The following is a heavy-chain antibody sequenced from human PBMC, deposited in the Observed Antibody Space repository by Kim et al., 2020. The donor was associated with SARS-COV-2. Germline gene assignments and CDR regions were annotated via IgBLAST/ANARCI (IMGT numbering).Heavy chain of an antibody. J-gene: IGHJ4*02. CDR1: GFSFSGYA. CDR3: VKDRRGLVRDFDY. Sequence: GGSLRLSCSASGFSFSGYAMHWVRQAPGKGLEYVSAVNSNGGSTYYADSVKGRFTISRDNSKNTLYLQMSSLRAEDTAVYYCVKDRRGLVRDFDYWGQGT. D-gene: IGHD6-19*01. CDR2: VNSNGGST. V-gene: IGHV3-64D*06.